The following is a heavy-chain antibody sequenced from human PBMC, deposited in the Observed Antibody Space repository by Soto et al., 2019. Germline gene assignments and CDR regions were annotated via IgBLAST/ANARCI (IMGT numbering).Heavy chain of an antibody. Sequence: EVQLVESGGGLVKPGGSLRLSCSASGFSFSNYAMSWVRQAPGQGLEWVSSLTSTSHTYYADSVKGRFTISRDNAMNSLYLQRNSLRAEDTAVYYCTRRDREASGGHYSEYWGQGTLVTVSS. CDR2: LTSTSHT. CDR3: TRRDREASGGHYSEY. J-gene: IGHJ4*02. D-gene: IGHD3-22*01. V-gene: IGHV3-21*01. CDR1: GFSFSNYA.